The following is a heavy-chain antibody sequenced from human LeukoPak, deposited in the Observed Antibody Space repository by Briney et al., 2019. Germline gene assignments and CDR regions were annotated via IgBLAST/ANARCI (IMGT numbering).Heavy chain of an antibody. V-gene: IGHV3-11*04. CDR2: ISSSGSTI. CDR3: ATPVILTGSPRGDAFDI. CDR1: GFTFSDYY. J-gene: IGHJ3*02. Sequence: PGGSLRLFCAASGFTFSDYYMSWIRQAPGKGLEWVSYISSSGSTIYYADSVKGRFTISRDNAKNSLYLQMNSLRAEDTAVYYCATPVILTGSPRGDAFDIWGQGTMVTVSS. D-gene: IGHD3-9*01.